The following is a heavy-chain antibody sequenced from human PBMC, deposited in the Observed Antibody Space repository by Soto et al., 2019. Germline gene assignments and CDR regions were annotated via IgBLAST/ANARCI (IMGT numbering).Heavy chain of an antibody. J-gene: IGHJ6*02. Sequence: QVQLQQSGPGLVKPSQTLSLTCAISGDSVSSDTAAWNWIRQSPSRGLEWLGRTYYRSKWYNDYALSVKSRITINPHTSKNQFSLQLNSVTPEDTAVYYCARDGVAAAQDYFIGLDVWGQGTTVTVSS. D-gene: IGHD6-13*01. CDR1: GDSVSSDTAA. CDR3: ARDGVAAAQDYFIGLDV. CDR2: TYYRSKWYN. V-gene: IGHV6-1*01.